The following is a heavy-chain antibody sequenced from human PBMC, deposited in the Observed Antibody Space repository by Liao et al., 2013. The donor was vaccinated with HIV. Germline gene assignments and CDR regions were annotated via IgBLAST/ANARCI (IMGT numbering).Heavy chain of an antibody. J-gene: IGHJ4*02. CDR1: GDSISSYY. CDR2: IYSSGST. D-gene: IGHD3-16*01. CDR3: ARSIPSDAVPYYFDY. Sequence: QVRLQESGPGLVKPSETLSLNCTVSGDSISSYYWSWIRQSAGKGLEWIGRIYSSGSTTYNPSLKSRVTMSVDTSKNHFSLRLTSVTAADTAVYYCARSIPSDAVPYYFDYWGRGNPGHRLL. V-gene: IGHV4-4*07.